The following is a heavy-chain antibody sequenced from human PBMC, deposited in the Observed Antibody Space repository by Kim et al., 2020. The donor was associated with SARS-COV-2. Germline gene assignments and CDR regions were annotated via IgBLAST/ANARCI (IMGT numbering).Heavy chain of an antibody. V-gene: IGHV4-34*01. J-gene: IGHJ4*02. CDR1: GGSFSGYY. CDR2: INHSGST. Sequence: SETLSLTCAVYGGSFSGYYWSWIRQPPGKGLEWIGEINHSGSTNYNPSLKSRVTISVDTSKNQFSLKLSSVTAADTAVYYCARTGIAAGHFDYWGQGTLVTVSS. CDR3: ARTGIAAGHFDY. D-gene: IGHD6-13*01.